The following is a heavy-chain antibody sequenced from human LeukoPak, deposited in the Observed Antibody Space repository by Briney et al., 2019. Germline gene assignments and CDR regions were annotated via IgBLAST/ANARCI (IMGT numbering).Heavy chain of an antibody. CDR2: VYGGGVGA. V-gene: IGHV3-23*01. CDR1: GFTFSDYA. J-gene: IGHJ4*02. CDR3: AKMEGATTGIYSLDY. D-gene: IGHD2-15*01. Sequence: GGSLRLSCVASGFTFSDYAMRWVRQAPGKGLEWVSGVYGGGVGAYYADSVRGRFTISRDNSKNTLYLQMNSLRVEDSAVYYCAKMEGATTGIYSLDYWGQGTLVTVSS.